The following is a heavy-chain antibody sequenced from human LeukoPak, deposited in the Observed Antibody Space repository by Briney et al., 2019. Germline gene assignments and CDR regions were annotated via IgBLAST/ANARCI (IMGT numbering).Heavy chain of an antibody. CDR1: GFTFSSYG. J-gene: IGHJ4*02. CDR3: AKDRHGDYSNFDY. D-gene: IGHD4-17*01. Sequence: TGGSLRLSCAASGFTFSSYGMHWVRQAPGKGLEWVAVISYDGSNKYYADSVKGRFTISRDNSKNTLYLQMNSLRAEDTAVCYCAKDRHGDYSNFDYWGQGTLVTVSS. CDR2: ISYDGSNK. V-gene: IGHV3-30*18.